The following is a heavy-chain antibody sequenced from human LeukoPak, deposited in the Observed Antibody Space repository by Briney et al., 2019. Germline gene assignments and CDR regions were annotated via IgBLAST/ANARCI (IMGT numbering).Heavy chain of an antibody. Sequence: GGSLRLSCAASGFTFSNLAMSWVRQAPGKGLEWVSRIDNAGSITTYADSVKGRFTISRDNAENTLYLQMNSLRVEDTAVYYCVRSAFHAGSGNYYDYWGQGTLVTVSS. CDR3: VRSAFHAGSGNYYDY. J-gene: IGHJ4*02. CDR2: IDNAGSIT. D-gene: IGHD3-22*01. CDR1: GFTFSNLA. V-gene: IGHV3-74*03.